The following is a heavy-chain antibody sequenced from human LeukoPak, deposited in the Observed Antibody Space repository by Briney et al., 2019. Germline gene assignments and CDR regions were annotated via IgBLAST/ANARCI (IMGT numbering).Heavy chain of an antibody. CDR1: GGALSSSFYY. CDR3: ARHYGL. Sequence: SETLCLTCTVSGGALSSSFYYWGCSRQPPGTGLEWIGSIYHSGRTYYHPSLKSPATISVDPSRNHFSLNLSSVAAADTAVYYCARHYGLWGQGTLVAVSS. CDR2: IYHSGRT. J-gene: IGHJ4*02. D-gene: IGHD4-17*01. V-gene: IGHV4-39*01.